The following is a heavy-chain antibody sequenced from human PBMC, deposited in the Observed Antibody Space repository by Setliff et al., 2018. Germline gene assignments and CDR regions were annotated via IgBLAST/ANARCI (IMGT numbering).Heavy chain of an antibody. J-gene: IGHJ6*02. CDR2: IYPGDSDT. CDR1: GYSFTSYW. D-gene: IGHD4-17*01. CDR3: ARSDYGDYFAWDSYGMDV. Sequence: PGESLKVSCKGSGYSFTSYWIAWVRQMPGKGLEWMGIIYPGDSDTRYSPSFQGQVTISADRSTRTAYLRWSSLKASDTAFYYCARSDYGDYFAWDSYGMDVWGQGTTVTVSS. V-gene: IGHV5-51*01.